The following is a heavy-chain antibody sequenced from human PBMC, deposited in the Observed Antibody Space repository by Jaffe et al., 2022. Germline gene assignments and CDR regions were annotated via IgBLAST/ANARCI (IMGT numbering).Heavy chain of an antibody. Sequence: EVQLVESGGVVVQPGGSLRLSCAASGFTFDDYAMHWVRQAPGKGLEWVSLISWDGGSTYYADSVKGRFTISRDNSKNSLYLQMNSLRAEDTALYYCAKDDGGSGYDSLFDYWGQGTLVTVSS. D-gene: IGHD5-12*01. CDR1: GFTFDDYA. CDR2: ISWDGGST. CDR3: AKDDGGSGYDSLFDY. V-gene: IGHV3-43D*04. J-gene: IGHJ4*02.